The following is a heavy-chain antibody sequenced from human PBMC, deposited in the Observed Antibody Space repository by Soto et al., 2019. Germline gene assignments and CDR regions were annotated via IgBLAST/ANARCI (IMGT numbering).Heavy chain of an antibody. V-gene: IGHV4-30-4*01. CDR1: GGSISSGDYY. Sequence: SETLSLTCTVSGGSISSGDYYWSWIRQPPGKGLEWIGYIYYSGSTYYNPSLKSRVTISVDTSKNQFSLKLSSVTAADTAVYYCNAVRGLPTTPNWFDPCGQGTLVTVSS. CDR2: IYYSGST. J-gene: IGHJ5*02. CDR3: NAVRGLPTTPNWFDP. D-gene: IGHD2-8*01.